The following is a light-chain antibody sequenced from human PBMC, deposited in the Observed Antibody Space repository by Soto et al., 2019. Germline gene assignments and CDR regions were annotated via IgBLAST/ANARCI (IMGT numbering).Light chain of an antibody. CDR1: SSNFGAGYD. J-gene: IGLJ1*01. CDR3: QSYDSSLSGYV. CDR2: GNS. V-gene: IGLV1-40*01. Sequence: QSVLTQPPSVSGAPGQRVTISCTGSSSNFGAGYDVHWYQQFPGTAHKLLIYGNSNRPSGVPDRFSGSKSDTSASLAITGLQAEDEADYYCQSYDSSLSGYVFGTGTRSPS.